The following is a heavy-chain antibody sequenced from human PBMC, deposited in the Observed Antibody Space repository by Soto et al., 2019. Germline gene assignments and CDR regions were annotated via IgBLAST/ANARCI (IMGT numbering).Heavy chain of an antibody. J-gene: IGHJ5*02. Sequence: ASVKVSCKVSGYTLTELSMHWVRQAPGKGLEWMGGFDPEDGETIYAQKFQGRVTMTEDTSTDTAYMELSSLRSEDTAVYYCATGVGYCSGGSCYSRIWFDPWGQGTLVTVSS. CDR1: GYTLTELS. V-gene: IGHV1-24*01. CDR3: ATGVGYCSGGSCYSRIWFDP. D-gene: IGHD2-15*01. CDR2: FDPEDGET.